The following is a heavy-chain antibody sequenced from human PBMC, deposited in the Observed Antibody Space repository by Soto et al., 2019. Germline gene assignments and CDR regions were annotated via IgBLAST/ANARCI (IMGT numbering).Heavy chain of an antibody. D-gene: IGHD1-1*01. CDR3: ARHNSQWPNWFDP. J-gene: IGHJ5*02. CDR2: ISGYDGNT. V-gene: IGHV1-18*01. CDR1: GYTFTSYG. Sequence: QVQLVQSGAEVKKPGASVKVSCKASGYTFTSYGISWVRQAPGEGLEWVGWISGYDGNTDYAHKFRSRVTMTTDTSTNTAYMDLRSLRSDDTAMYYCARHNSQWPNWFDPWGQGTPVTVSS.